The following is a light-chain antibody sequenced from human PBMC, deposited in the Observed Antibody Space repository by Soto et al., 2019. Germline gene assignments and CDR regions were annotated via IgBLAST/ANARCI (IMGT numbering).Light chain of an antibody. V-gene: IGLV2-23*02. CDR3: CSYAGSSTFYV. J-gene: IGLJ1*01. Sequence: QSALTQPASVSGSPGQSMTISCTGTSSDVGSYNLVSWYQQHPGKAPKLMISEVSKRPSGVSNRFSGSKSGSTASLTISGLQAEDEADYYCCSYAGSSTFYVFGTGTKVTVL. CDR1: SSDVGSYNL. CDR2: EVS.